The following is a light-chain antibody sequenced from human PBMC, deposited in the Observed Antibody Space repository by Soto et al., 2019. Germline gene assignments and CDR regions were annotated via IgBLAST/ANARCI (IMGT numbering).Light chain of an antibody. CDR2: DAS. CDR1: QSVRSNY. CDR3: QQYGSTPLT. J-gene: IGKJ4*01. V-gene: IGKV3-20*01. Sequence: EIVLKQSPDTLSLSPGEIATLSCRASQSVRSNYLAWYQQKPGQAPRFLIYDASSRATGIPDRFSGSGSGTDITLTISRVDPEDFAVYYCQQYGSTPLTVSGGTKVDIK.